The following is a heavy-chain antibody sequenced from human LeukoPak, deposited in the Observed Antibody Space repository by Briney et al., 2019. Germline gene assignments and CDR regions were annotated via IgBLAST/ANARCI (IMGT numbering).Heavy chain of an antibody. V-gene: IGHV4-59*01. CDR3: ARCSSTSCYYVY. D-gene: IGHD2-2*01. Sequence: SETLSLTCTVSGGSISSYYWSWIRQPPGKRLEWIGYIYYSGSTNYNPSLKSRVTISVDTSKNQFSLKLSSVTAADTAVYYCARCSSTSCYYVYWGQRTLVTVSS. CDR1: GGSISSYY. CDR2: IYYSGST. J-gene: IGHJ4*02.